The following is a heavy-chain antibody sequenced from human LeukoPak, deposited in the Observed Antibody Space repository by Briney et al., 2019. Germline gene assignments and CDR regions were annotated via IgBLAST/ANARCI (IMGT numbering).Heavy chain of an antibody. J-gene: IGHJ4*02. CDR3: AKDPPDSTGYYPFAY. CDR1: GFTVSSNY. CDR2: IYSGGST. Sequence: GGSLRLSCAASGFTVSSNYMSWVRQAPGKGLEWVSVIYSGGSTSYADSVKGRFTISRDNSKNTLYLQMNNLRAEDTAVYYCAKDPPDSTGYYPFAYWGQGTLVTVSS. D-gene: IGHD3-22*01. V-gene: IGHV3-53*01.